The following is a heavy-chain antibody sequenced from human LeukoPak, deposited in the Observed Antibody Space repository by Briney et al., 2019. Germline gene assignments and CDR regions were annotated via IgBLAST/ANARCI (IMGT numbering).Heavy chain of an antibody. CDR1: GFTFSSYW. CDR3: AKQLGYCSDGSCYFPY. J-gene: IGHJ4*02. Sequence: HPGGSLRLSCAASGFTFSSYWMSWVRQAPGKGLEWVSAISNNGGYTYYADSVQGRFTISRDNSKSTLCLQMNSLRAEDTAVYYCAKQLGYCSDGSCYFPYWGQGTLVTVSS. D-gene: IGHD2-15*01. CDR2: ISNNGGYT. V-gene: IGHV3-23*01.